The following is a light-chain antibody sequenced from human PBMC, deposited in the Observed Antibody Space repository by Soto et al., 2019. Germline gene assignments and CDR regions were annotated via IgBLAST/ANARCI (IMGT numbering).Light chain of an antibody. CDR3: QHYKSYSEA. V-gene: IGKV1-5*03. CDR1: QTISSW. J-gene: IGKJ1*01. Sequence: DIPMTQSPSTLSGSVGDRVTITCRASQTISSWLAWYHQKPGKAPKLLIYKASTLKSGVPSRFSGSGSGTEFTLTIISLQPDDFATYYCQHYKSYSEAFGQGTKVELK. CDR2: KAS.